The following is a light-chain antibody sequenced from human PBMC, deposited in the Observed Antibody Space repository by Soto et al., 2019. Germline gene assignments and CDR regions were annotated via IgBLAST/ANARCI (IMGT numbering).Light chain of an antibody. CDR3: QQYNNWPLT. Sequence: EIVMTQSPATLSVSPGERAALSCRASQSVSSNLGWYQQKPGQAPRLLIYGASTRATGIPARFSGSVSGTEITLTISSLQSEDFAVYYCQQYNNWPLTFGGGTKVEIK. CDR1: QSVSSN. CDR2: GAS. V-gene: IGKV3-15*01. J-gene: IGKJ4*01.